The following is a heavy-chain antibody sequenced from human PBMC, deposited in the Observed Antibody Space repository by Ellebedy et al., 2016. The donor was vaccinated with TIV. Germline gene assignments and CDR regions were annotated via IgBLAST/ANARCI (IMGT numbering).Heavy chain of an antibody. J-gene: IGHJ3*02. CDR2: IDWDDDK. CDR3: ALIRSDAVDI. V-gene: IGHV2-70*04. Sequence: SGPTLVKPTPTLTLTCTFSGLSVNPDGLRVNWIRQPPGKALEWIARIDWDDDKFYRTSLKTRLTISKDTSRNQVVLTMTNVDPVDTGTYYCALIRSDAVDIWGQGTMVTVSS. CDR1: GLSVNPDGLR.